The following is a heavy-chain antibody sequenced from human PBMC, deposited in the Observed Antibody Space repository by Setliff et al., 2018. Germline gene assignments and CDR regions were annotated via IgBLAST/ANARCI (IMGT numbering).Heavy chain of an antibody. CDR1: GHTFTSNH. CDR2: INPSGGST. V-gene: IGHV1-46*01. CDR3: IMNMVRPVTGLDC. Sequence: ASVKVSCKASGHTFTSNHVHWGRQAPGQGLEWMGTINPSGGSTIYAPDFQGRVTMTWDTSTNIAYMELSGLRYADSAIYYCIMNMVRPVTGLDCWGPGTLVTVSS. J-gene: IGHJ4*02. D-gene: IGHD2-8*01.